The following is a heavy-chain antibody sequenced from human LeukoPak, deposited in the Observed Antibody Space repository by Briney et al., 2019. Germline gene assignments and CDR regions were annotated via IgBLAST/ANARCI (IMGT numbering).Heavy chain of an antibody. CDR3: ARRAPASGLDG. D-gene: IGHD6-19*01. Sequence: AVKVSCKASGGTFSSYAISWVRQAPGQRRDWMGRIIPILVIANYAQKFQGTVTTTADKSTSTAYMELSRLRSEDTGVYYCARRAPASGLDGWGQGTMVTVSS. CDR2: IIPILVIA. V-gene: IGHV1-69*04. J-gene: IGHJ4*02. CDR1: GGTFSSYA.